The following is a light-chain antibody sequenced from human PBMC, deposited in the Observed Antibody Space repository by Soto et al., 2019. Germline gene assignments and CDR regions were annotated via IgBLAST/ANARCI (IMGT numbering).Light chain of an antibody. CDR2: SSS. V-gene: IGKV3-15*01. J-gene: IGKJ1*01. CDR3: QQYNNWPRT. CDR1: QSVTSN. Sequence: EILMKQSPATLSVSPGDSATLSFRASQSVTSNLAWYQHKPGQAPRLLIYSSSTRAAGIPARFGGSGSGTEFTFSISSLQSEDFAVYYCQQYNNWPRTFGQGTKVDIK.